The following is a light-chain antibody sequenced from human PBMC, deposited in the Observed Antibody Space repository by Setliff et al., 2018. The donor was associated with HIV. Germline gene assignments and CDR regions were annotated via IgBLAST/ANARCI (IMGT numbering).Light chain of an antibody. Sequence: QSVLTQPASVSGSPGQSITISCTGTSSDVGAYNYVSWYQQDPGKAPKPMIYEVSNRPSGVSDRFSGSKSGNTASLTISGLQAEDEADYYCSSYTGSSTLYVFGTGTKVTVL. V-gene: IGLV2-14*01. CDR1: SSDVGAYNY. CDR3: SSYTGSSTLYV. CDR2: EVS. J-gene: IGLJ1*01.